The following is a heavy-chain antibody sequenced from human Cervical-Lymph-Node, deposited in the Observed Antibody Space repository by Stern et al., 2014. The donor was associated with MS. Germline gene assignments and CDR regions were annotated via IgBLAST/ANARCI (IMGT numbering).Heavy chain of an antibody. CDR2: IYYSGTT. CDR3: ARRGENYHPHFDY. Sequence: QLQLQESGPGLVKPSETLSLICTVSGGSISSSRHYWGWIRQPPGKGLEWIGMIYYSGTTYYNPSLKSRVTLSLDTSKNHSPLKLASVTAADTAVYYCARRGENYHPHFDYWGQGTLVTVSS. D-gene: IGHD4/OR15-4a*01. V-gene: IGHV4-39*01. CDR1: GGSISSSRHY. J-gene: IGHJ4*02.